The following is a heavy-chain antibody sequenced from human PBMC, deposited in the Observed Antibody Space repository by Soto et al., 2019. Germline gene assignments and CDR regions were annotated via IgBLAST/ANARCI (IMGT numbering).Heavy chain of an antibody. CDR3: ARAFLMISDYYYGMDV. D-gene: IGHD3-16*01. CDR2: ISYDGSNK. V-gene: IGHV3-30-3*01. J-gene: IGHJ6*02. CDR1: GFTFSCYA. Sequence: QVQLVESGGGVVQPGRSLRLSCAASGFTFSCYAMHWVRQAPGKGLEWVAVISYDGSNKYYADSVKGRFTISRDNSKNTLYLQMNSLRAEDTAVYYCARAFLMISDYYYGMDVWGQGTTVTVSS.